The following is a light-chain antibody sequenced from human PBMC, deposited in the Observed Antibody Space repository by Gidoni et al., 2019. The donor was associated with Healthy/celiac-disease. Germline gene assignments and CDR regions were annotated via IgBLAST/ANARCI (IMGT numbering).Light chain of an antibody. CDR2: RNN. V-gene: IGLV1-47*01. CDR3: AAWDDSLSGRV. Sequence: QSVLPQPPSASGTPGQGVTISCSGSSSNIGSNYVYCYQQLPGTAPKLLIYRNNQRPSGVPDRFSGSKSGTSASLAISGLRSEDEADYYCAAWDDSLSGRVFGTGTKVTVL. CDR1: SSNIGSNY. J-gene: IGLJ1*01.